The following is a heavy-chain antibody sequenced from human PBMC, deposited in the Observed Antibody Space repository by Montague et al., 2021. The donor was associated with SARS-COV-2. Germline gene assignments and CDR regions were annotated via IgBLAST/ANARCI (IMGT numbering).Heavy chain of an antibody. D-gene: IGHD7-27*01. CDR2: IYNGGTT. V-gene: IGHV4-39*01. Sequence: SETLSLTCTVSGDSIRNSDYSWGWVRQPPGKGLEWIGNIYNGGTTFYNPSLKSRVTIFVDTSKNQFSLKLSSVTAADTSIYYCARHETGDPPFGDWGQGTLVTVSS. CDR1: GDSIRNSDYS. J-gene: IGHJ4*02. CDR3: ARHETGDPPFGD.